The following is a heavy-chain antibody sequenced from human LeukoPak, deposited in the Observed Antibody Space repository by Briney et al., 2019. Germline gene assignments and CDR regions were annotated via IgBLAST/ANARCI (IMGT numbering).Heavy chain of an antibody. J-gene: IGHJ4*02. Sequence: GGSLRLSCAASGFTFSRYELNWVRQAPGRGLEWISYISGSGSTIYYADSVKGRFTSSRDNARNSLYLQMNTLRAEDTAVYYCARDEGSSWFFDNWGQGTLVTVSS. V-gene: IGHV3-48*03. CDR1: GFTFSRYE. D-gene: IGHD6-13*01. CDR2: ISGSGSTI. CDR3: ARDEGSSWFFDN.